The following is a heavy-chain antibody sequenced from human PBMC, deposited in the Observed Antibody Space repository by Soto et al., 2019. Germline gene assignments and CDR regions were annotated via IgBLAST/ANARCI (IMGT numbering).Heavy chain of an antibody. CDR1: GFSFSSYA. CDR3: ARDVETTKANYYYYGMDV. J-gene: IGHJ6*02. D-gene: IGHD5-18*01. CDR2: IWHDGSTT. Sequence: QEQLVESGGGVVQPGRSLRLSCAASGFSFSSYAMHWVRQAPGTGLEWVALIWHDGSTTSYADSVKGRFTISRDNSKNTHYLQMNNLRAEDTAVYYCARDVETTKANYYYYGMDVWGRGTPVTVSS. V-gene: IGHV3-33*01.